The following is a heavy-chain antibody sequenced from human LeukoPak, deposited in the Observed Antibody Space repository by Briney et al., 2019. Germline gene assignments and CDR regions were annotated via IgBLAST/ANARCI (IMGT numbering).Heavy chain of an antibody. CDR3: AKHDSSGYYRDDAFDI. CDR1: GFTFSSYG. Sequence: GGSLRLSCAASGFTFSSYGMSWVRQAPGKGLEWVSAISGSGGSTYYADSVKGRFTISRDNSKNTLYLQMNSLRAEDTAVYYCAKHDSSGYYRDDAFDIWGQGTMVTVSS. D-gene: IGHD3-22*01. CDR2: ISGSGGST. V-gene: IGHV3-23*01. J-gene: IGHJ3*02.